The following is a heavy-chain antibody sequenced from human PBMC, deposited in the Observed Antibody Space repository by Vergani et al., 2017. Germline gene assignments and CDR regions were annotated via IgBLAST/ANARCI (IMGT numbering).Heavy chain of an antibody. CDR1: GRSFSGYY. V-gene: IGHV4-34*01. J-gene: IGHJ5*02. D-gene: IGHD4-17*01. CDR3: ARHVGYGDSNYSGDWFDP. Sequence: QVQLQQWGAGLLKPSETLSLTCAVYGRSFSGYYWSWIRQPPGKGLEWIGEINHSGSTNYNPSLKSRVTISVDTSKNQFSLKMSSVTAADTALYYCARHVGYGDSNYSGDWFDPWGQGNLVTVSS. CDR2: INHSGST.